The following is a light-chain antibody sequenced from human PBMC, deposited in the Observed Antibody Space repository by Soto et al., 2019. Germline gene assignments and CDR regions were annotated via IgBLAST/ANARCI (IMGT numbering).Light chain of an antibody. V-gene: IGLV2-14*03. J-gene: IGLJ1*01. Sequence: QSALTQPASVSGSPGQSIAISCTGTSSDVGAYDYVSWYQQHPDRAPRLVIYEVSNRPSGVSNRFSGSKSVNTATLTISGLQAEDEADYYCASHTTTNTRVFGTVTKSPS. CDR3: ASHTTTNTRV. CDR2: EVS. CDR1: SSDVGAYDY.